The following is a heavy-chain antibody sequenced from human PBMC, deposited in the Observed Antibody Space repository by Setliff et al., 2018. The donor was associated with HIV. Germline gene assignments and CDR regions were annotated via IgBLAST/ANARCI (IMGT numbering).Heavy chain of an antibody. CDR3: ARDYSPTFYYYDSSGTFDY. CDR1: GGPFSSYA. D-gene: IGHD3-22*01. V-gene: IGHV1-69*10. CDR2: IIPILGIA. Sequence: ASVKVSCKASGGPFSSYAISWVRQAPGQGLEWMGGIIPILGIANYAQKFQGRVTITADESTSTAYMELSSLRSEDTAVYYCARDYSPTFYYYDSSGTFDYWGQGTLVTVSS. J-gene: IGHJ4*02.